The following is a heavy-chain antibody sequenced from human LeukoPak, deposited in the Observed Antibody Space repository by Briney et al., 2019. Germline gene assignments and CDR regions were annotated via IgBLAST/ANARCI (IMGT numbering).Heavy chain of an antibody. V-gene: IGHV3-30*19. Sequence: GGSLRLSCAASGFTFSTFGMHWVRQAPGKGLEWVAVIWYDGSNKYYADSVKGRFTISRDNSKNTLYLQMNSLRAEDAAVYYCARDTRGARDNYFDYWGQGTLVTVSS. J-gene: IGHJ4*02. CDR3: ARDTRGARDNYFDY. D-gene: IGHD3-16*01. CDR1: GFTFSTFG. CDR2: IWYDGSNK.